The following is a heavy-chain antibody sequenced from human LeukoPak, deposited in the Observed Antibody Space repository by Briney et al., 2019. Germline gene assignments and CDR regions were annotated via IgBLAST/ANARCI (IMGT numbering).Heavy chain of an antibody. J-gene: IGHJ4*02. Sequence: GSVKVSCKASGYTFTGYSMHGVRQAPGQGLEWMGWINPNSGGTIDAQHFQRSVTMTEDTSISTAYMELSRLRSDDTAVYCGAKESRDYYDSSGDYWGQGTLVTVSS. V-gene: IGHV1-2*02. CDR1: GYTFTGYS. CDR2: INPNSGGT. D-gene: IGHD3-22*01. CDR3: AKESRDYYDSSGDY.